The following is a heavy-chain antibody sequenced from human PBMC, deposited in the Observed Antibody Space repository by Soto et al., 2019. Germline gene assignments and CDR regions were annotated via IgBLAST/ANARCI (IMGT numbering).Heavy chain of an antibody. Sequence: SETLSLTCTLSGGSISRGGYYWSWIRQHPGKGLEWIGYIYYSGSTYYNPSLKSRVTISVDTSKNQFSLKLSSVTAADTAVYYCARAAAAGTCIFDYWGQGTLVTVSS. D-gene: IGHD6-13*01. CDR2: IYYSGST. CDR3: ARAAAAGTCIFDY. V-gene: IGHV4-31*03. CDR1: GGSISRGGYY. J-gene: IGHJ4*02.